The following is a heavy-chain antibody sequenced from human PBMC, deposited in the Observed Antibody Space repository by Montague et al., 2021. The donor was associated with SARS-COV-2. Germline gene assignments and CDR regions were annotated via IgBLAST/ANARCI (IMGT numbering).Heavy chain of an antibody. CDR1: SGPITGHY. J-gene: IGHJ5*02. V-gene: IGHV4-59*11. D-gene: IGHD3-10*01. Sequence: SETLSLTCAVSSGPITGHYWKWIRQPPGKGLEYIGYIYHSGSTTYNPSLKSRVSLSVDTSENQFSLKLRSVTAADTAVYYCARGLESYGSGCHPFDPWGQGTLVTVSS. CDR2: IYHSGST. CDR3: ARGLESYGSGCHPFDP.